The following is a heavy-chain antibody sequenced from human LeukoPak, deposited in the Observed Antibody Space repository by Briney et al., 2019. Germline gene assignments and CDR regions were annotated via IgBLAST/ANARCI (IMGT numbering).Heavy chain of an antibody. CDR1: GFTFRNYA. Sequence: PGGSLRLSCAASGFTFRNYAMHWVRQAPGKGLEGLAVIWYNGNTKYFADSVRGRFTISRDNSKNIVHLQMNSLRVEDTSIYYCARDAETGYSYGYTPDFWGQGTLVTVSS. D-gene: IGHD5-18*01. V-gene: IGHV3-33*01. J-gene: IGHJ4*02. CDR3: ARDAETGYSYGYTPDF. CDR2: IWYNGNTK.